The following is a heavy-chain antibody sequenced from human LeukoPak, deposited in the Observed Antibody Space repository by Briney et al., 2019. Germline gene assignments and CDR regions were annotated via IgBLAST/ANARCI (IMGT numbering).Heavy chain of an antibody. Sequence: SETLSLTCAVSGYSISSGYYWAWIRQPPGKGLEWIGSMYHSGSAYYNPSLKSRVTISVDTSKNQFSLNLRSVTAADTAVYYCASFTYYYDSSGRNDAFDIWGQGTMVTVSS. J-gene: IGHJ3*02. V-gene: IGHV4-38-2*01. CDR2: MYHSGSA. CDR3: ASFTYYYDSSGRNDAFDI. CDR1: GYSISSGYY. D-gene: IGHD3-22*01.